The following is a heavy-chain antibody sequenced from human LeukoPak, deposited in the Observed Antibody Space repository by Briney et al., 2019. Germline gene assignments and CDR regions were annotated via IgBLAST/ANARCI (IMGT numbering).Heavy chain of an antibody. CDR1: GFTFSDYY. D-gene: IGHD2-2*01. CDR2: ISSSGTTI. V-gene: IGHV3-11*04. CDR3: ARADCSSTSCYELDY. J-gene: IGHJ4*02. Sequence: GGSLRLSCAGSGFTFSDYYMIWIRQAPGKGLEWVSYISSSGTTIYYADSVKGRFTISRDNAQNSLYLQMNALRADDTAVYYCARADCSSTSCYELDYWGQGTLVTVSS.